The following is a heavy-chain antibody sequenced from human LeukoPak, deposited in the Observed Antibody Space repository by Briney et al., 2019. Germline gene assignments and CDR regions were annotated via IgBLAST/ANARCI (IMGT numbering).Heavy chain of an antibody. J-gene: IGHJ4*02. D-gene: IGHD3-10*01. Sequence: ASVKVSCKASGYTFTSYGISWVRQAPGQGLEWMGWISAYNGNTNYAQKLQGRVTMTTDTSTGTAYMELRSLRSDDTAVYYCARASYYGSGSYSTFDYWGQGTLVTVSS. CDR2: ISAYNGNT. V-gene: IGHV1-18*01. CDR3: ARASYYGSGSYSTFDY. CDR1: GYTFTSYG.